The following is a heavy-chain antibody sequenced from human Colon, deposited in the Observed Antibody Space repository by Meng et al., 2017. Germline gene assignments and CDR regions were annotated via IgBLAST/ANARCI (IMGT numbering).Heavy chain of an antibody. D-gene: IGHD3-22*01. CDR1: VGSITSGDYS. V-gene: IGHV4-31*11. J-gene: IGHJ5*02. CDR2: IHYSGST. CDR3: ARYVFDSSSLYSNWFDP. Sequence: QLQLQESGSGLVKPSQTLSLTCAVSVGSITSGDYSWRWIRQLPGKGLEWIAYIHYSGSTYYSPSLKSRVTISVDTSKNQLSLKLSSMTAADTAVYYCARYVFDSSSLYSNWFDPWGQGTLVTVSS.